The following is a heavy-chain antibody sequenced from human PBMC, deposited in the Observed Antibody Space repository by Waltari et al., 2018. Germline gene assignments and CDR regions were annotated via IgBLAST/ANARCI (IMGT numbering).Heavy chain of an antibody. J-gene: IGHJ5*02. CDR2: ISAYNGNT. CDR3: ARESYYYDSSGYYYLFDP. D-gene: IGHD3-22*01. V-gene: IGHV1-18*01. CDR1: GYPFTSYG. Sequence: QVQLVQSGAEVKKPGASVKVSCKASGYPFTSYGISWVRQAPEQGLEWMGWISAYNGNTNYAQKLQGRVTMTTDTSTSTAYMELRSLRSDDTAVYYCARESYYYDSSGYYYLFDPWGQGTLVTVSS.